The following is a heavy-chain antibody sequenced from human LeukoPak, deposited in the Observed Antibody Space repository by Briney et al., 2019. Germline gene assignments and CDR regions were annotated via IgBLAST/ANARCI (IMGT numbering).Heavy chain of an antibody. J-gene: IGHJ1*01. CDR1: GFTFSSYG. V-gene: IGHV3-30*18. CDR2: ISYDGSNK. CDR3: AKVLSSWMTAEYFQH. Sequence: GGSLRLSCAASGFTFSSYGMHWVRQAPGKGLEWVAVISYDGSNKYYADSVKGRFTISRDNSKNTLYLQMNSLRAEDTAVYYCAKVLSSWMTAEYFQHWGQGTLVTVSS. D-gene: IGHD6-13*01.